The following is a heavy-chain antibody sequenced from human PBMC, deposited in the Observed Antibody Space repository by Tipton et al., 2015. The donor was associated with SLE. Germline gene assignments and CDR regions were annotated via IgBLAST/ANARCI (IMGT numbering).Heavy chain of an antibody. CDR3: ARTTIAYYYMDV. Sequence: LRLSCTVSDDSISPYYWSWIRQPPGKGLEWIGYVYYSGNTNYNPSLKRRVSISVDTSKNQFSLKLSSVTAADTAVYYCARTTIAYYYMDVWGKGATVTVSS. J-gene: IGHJ6*03. CDR1: DDSISPYY. CDR2: VYYSGNT. V-gene: IGHV4-59*01. D-gene: IGHD4/OR15-4a*01.